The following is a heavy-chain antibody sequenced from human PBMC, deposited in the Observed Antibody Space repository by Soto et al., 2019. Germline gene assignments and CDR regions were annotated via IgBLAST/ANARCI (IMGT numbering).Heavy chain of an antibody. CDR2: IHTGGLK. D-gene: IGHD7-27*01. CDR3: ATWGSGSHYLDH. V-gene: IGHV3-53*05. Sequence: GGSLRLSCAASGFSVTTTYMTWVRQAPGRGLQWVSMIHTGGLKHYADFVKGRFTLSRDSSTNTLYLQMNSLSPDDTAVYYCATWGSGSHYLDHWGQGTLVTVSS. J-gene: IGHJ4*02. CDR1: GFSVTTTY.